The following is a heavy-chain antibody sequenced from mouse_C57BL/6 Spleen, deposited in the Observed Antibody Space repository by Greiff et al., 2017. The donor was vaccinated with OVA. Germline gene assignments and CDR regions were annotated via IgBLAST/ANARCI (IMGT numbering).Heavy chain of an antibody. J-gene: IGHJ3*01. Sequence: DVQLVESGGGLVQPGGSLKLSCAASGFTFSDYYMYWVRQTPEKRLEWVAYISNGGGSTYYPDTVKGRFTISRDNAKNTLYLQMSRLKSEDTAMYYCARGYGNSPAWFAYWGQGTLVTVSA. CDR2: ISNGGGST. V-gene: IGHV5-12*01. CDR1: GFTFSDYY. D-gene: IGHD2-10*02. CDR3: ARGYGNSPAWFAY.